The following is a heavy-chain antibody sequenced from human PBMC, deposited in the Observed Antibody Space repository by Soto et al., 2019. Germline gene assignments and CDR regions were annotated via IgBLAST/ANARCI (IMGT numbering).Heavy chain of an antibody. CDR1: GFTFTSDS. D-gene: IGHD6-13*01. V-gene: IGHV3-74*01. CDR2: INSDGSST. J-gene: IGHJ5*02. Sequence: GGSLRLSCEASGFTFTSDSMTWVRQAPGKGLVWVSRINSDGSSTSYAASVRGRFTISRDNAKNTLYLQMNSLRAEDTAVYYCARDQGVAAANNWFDPWGQGTLVTVSS. CDR3: ARDQGVAAANNWFDP.